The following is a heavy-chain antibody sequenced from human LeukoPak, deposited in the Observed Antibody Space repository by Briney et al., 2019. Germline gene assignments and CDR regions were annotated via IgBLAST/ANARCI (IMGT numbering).Heavy chain of an antibody. D-gene: IGHD2-8*01. CDR3: AGGSGNGRGQYHRDA. CDR2: VNQEGTEK. V-gene: IGHV3-7*01. CDR1: GFTFSSYW. Sequence: GGSLRLSCAASGFTFSSYWMSWVGQAPWRGLEWVANVNQEGTEKYYVDSVRGRFTISRDNARKSLYLQMNSLRTEDTAVYYWAGGSGNGRGQYHRDAWGKGTTVTVSS. J-gene: IGHJ6*03.